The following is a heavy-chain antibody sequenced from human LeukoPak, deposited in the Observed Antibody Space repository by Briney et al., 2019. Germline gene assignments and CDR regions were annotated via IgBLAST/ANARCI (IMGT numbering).Heavy chain of an antibody. CDR3: AKGTYGTFDC. Sequence: GGSLRLSCAAPGFTFSSYAMSWVRQAPGKGLEWVSAISNSGGSTHYADPVKGRFTISRDNSKNTLFVEMSSLRPEDTTIYYCAKGTYGTFDCWGQGTLVTVSS. D-gene: IGHD1-1*01. CDR1: GFTFSSYA. J-gene: IGHJ4*02. V-gene: IGHV3-23*01. CDR2: ISNSGGST.